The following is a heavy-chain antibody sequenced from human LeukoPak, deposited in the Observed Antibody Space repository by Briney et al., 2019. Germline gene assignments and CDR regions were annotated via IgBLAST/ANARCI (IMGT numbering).Heavy chain of an antibody. CDR1: GYSFTSYW. V-gene: IGHV5-51*01. D-gene: IGHD1-26*01. CDR2: IYPGDSDT. J-gene: IGHJ6*03. CDR3: ARVGYSGSFYYYYYYMDV. Sequence: GESLKISCKGSGYSFTSYWICWVRQMPGKGLEWMGIIYPGDSDTRYSPSFQGQVTISADKSISTAYLQWSSLKASDTAMYYCARVGYSGSFYYYYYYMDVWGKGTTVTVSS.